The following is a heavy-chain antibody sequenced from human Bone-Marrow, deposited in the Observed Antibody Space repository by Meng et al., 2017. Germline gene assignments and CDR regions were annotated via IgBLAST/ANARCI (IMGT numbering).Heavy chain of an antibody. Sequence: ASVNVSCKASGYTFTSYYMHWVRQAPGQGLEWMGIIKPSGGSTSYAQKFQGRVTMTRDTSTSTVYMELSSLRSEDTAVYYCARVMEVAADFDYWGQGTLVTVSS. J-gene: IGHJ4*02. CDR3: ARVMEVAADFDY. CDR2: IKPSGGST. CDR1: GYTFTSYY. V-gene: IGHV1-46*01. D-gene: IGHD6-19*01.